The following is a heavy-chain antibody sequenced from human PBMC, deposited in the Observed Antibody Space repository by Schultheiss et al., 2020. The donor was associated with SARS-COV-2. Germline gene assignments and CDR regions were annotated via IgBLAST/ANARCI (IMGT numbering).Heavy chain of an antibody. V-gene: IGHV3-48*03. D-gene: IGHD1-14*01. CDR1: GFTFSDYN. J-gene: IGHJ4*02. CDR2: ISSSGSTI. CDR3: ARMVSEPTRNYFDY. Sequence: GESLKISCAASGFTFSDYNINWVRQAPGKGLEWVSYISSSGSTIYYADSVKGRFTISRDNAKNSLYLQMNSLRAEDTAVYYCARMVSEPTRNYFDYWGQGTLVTVS.